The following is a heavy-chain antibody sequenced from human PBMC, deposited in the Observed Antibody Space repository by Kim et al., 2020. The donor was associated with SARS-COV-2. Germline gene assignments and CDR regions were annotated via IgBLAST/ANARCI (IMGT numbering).Heavy chain of an antibody. Sequence: GGSLRLSCAASGFTFSSYGMHWVRQAPGKGLEWVAVIWYDGSNKYYADSVKGRFTISRDNSKNTLYLQMNSLRAEDTAVYYCARDSIVVVPAAIRGFSTEDYYYYYMDVLGKGTTVTVSS. CDR3: ARDSIVVVPAAIRGFSTEDYYYYYMDV. J-gene: IGHJ6*03. V-gene: IGHV3-33*01. CDR1: GFTFSSYG. CDR2: IWYDGSNK. D-gene: IGHD2-2*02.